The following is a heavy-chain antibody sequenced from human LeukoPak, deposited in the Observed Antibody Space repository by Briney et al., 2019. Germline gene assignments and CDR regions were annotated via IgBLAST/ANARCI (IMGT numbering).Heavy chain of an antibody. J-gene: IGHJ6*02. CDR3: ARSSSYYYYGMDV. CDR1: GGSFSGYY. Sequence: SETLSLTCAVYGGSFSGYYWSWIRQPPGKGLEWIGEINHSGSTNYNPSLKSRVTISVDTSKNQFSLKLSSVTAADTAVYYCARSSSYYYYGMDVWGQGTTVTVSS. V-gene: IGHV4-34*01. CDR2: INHSGST.